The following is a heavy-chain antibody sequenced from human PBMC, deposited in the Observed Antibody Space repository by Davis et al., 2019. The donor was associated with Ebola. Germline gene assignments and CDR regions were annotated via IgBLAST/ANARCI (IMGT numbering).Heavy chain of an antibody. V-gene: IGHV3-53*01. J-gene: IGHJ3*01. CDR3: AKPQPEPYDAFDV. CDR1: GFIVSDKY. Sequence: GESLKISCAVSGFIVSDKYMSWVRQAPGKGLEWVSVLYTDGRTYHSDSVKGRFTISRDNAKNTVYLQMNDLRAEDTAVYYCAKPQPEPYDAFDVWGQGTMVIVSS. D-gene: IGHD1-14*01. CDR2: LYTDGRT.